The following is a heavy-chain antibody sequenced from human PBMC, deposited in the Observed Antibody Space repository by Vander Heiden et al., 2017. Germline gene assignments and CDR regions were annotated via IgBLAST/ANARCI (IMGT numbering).Heavy chain of an antibody. CDR1: GGTFSGYA. CDR2: IIPIFGTA. J-gene: IGHJ6*02. V-gene: IGHV1-69*01. D-gene: IGHD2-21*02. CDR3: ARPTLAYCGGDCDKNYYYYGMDV. Sequence: QVQLVQSGAAVKKPGSSVKVSCKASGGTFSGYAISWVRQAPGQGLEWMGGIIPIFGTANYAQKFQGRVTITADESTSTAYMELSSLRSEDTAVYYCARPTLAYCGGDCDKNYYYYGMDVWGQGTTVTVSS.